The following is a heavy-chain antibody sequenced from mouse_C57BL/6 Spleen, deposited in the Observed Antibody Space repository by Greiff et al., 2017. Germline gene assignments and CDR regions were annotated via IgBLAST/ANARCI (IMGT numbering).Heavy chain of an antibody. D-gene: IGHD2-3*01. CDR2: LWSDGST. CDR3: ARHDYDGHLAD. V-gene: IGHV2-6-1*01. J-gene: IGHJ3*01. CDR1: GFSLTSYG. Sequence: VQLVESGPGLVAPSQSLSITCTVSGFSLTSYGVHWVRQPPGKGLEWLVVLWSDGSTTYNSAHNSRLSISKDNSKSQVFLKMNSLQTDDTAIYYCARHDYDGHLADWGQGTLVTVSA.